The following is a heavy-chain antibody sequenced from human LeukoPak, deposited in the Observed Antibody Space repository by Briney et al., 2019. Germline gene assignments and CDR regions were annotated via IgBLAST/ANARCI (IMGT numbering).Heavy chain of an antibody. CDR2: MSGSGGMT. V-gene: IGHV3-23*01. J-gene: IGHJ4*02. CDR1: GFTFSNYA. CDR3: AKGPFFYYDSSGYNYYDL. D-gene: IGHD3-22*01. Sequence: PGGSLRLSCEASGFTFSNYAMSWVRQAPGKGLEWVSAMSGSGGMTYSADSVKGRFTISRDNSKNTLDLQMNSLRADDTAVYYCAKGPFFYYDSSGYNYYDLWGQGTPVTVSS.